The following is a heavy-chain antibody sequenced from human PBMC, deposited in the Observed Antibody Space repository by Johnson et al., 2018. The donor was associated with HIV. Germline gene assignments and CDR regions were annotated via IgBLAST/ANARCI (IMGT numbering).Heavy chain of an antibody. CDR3: ARDQYYYDSRGVGAFDI. V-gene: IGHV3-66*01. Sequence: MLLVESGGGVVRPGGSLRLSCAASGFTFSGSAMHWVRQAPGKGLEWVSVIYSGGSTYYADSVKGGFTISRDNSKNTLYLQMNSLRAEDTAVYYCARDQYYYDSRGVGAFDIWG. CDR1: GFTFSGSA. J-gene: IGHJ3*02. CDR2: IYSGGST. D-gene: IGHD3-22*01.